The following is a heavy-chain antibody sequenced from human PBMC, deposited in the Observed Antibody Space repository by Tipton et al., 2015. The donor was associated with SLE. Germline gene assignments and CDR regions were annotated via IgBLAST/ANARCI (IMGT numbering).Heavy chain of an antibody. CDR1: GDSISSYY. Sequence: TLSLTCSVSGDSISSYYWSWIRQPPGKGLEWIGNIYDSGSPNYNPSLKSRVTISVDTSKNQFSLKLRSVTAADTAVYYCASVREGYNYDFDNWGQGTLVSVSP. J-gene: IGHJ4*02. V-gene: IGHV4-59*07. D-gene: IGHD5-24*01. CDR2: IYDSGSP. CDR3: ASVREGYNYDFDN.